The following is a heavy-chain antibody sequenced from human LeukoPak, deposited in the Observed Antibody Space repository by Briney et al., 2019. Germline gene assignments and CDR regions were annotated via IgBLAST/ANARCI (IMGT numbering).Heavy chain of an antibody. CDR3: VKKIAAAAWFDP. D-gene: IGHD6-13*01. V-gene: IGHV4-28*01. CDR1: GYSISSDNW. Sequence: SETLSLTCAVSGYSISSDNWWGWIRQPPGRGPEWIGYIYYSGSTYYNPSLKSRVTMSIDTSNNQFSLKLTSVTAVDTAVYYCVKKIAAAAWFDPWGQGTPVTVSS. J-gene: IGHJ5*02. CDR2: IYYSGST.